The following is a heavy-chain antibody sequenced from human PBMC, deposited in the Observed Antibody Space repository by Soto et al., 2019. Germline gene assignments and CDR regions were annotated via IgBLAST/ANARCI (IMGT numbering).Heavy chain of an antibody. CDR1: GGSISSGDYY. Sequence: KPSETLSLTCTVSGGSISSGDYYWSWIRQPPGKGLEWIGYIYYSGSTYYNPSLKSRVTISVDTSKNQFSLKLSSVTAADTAVYYCAREPPGGAFDIWGQGTMVTVSS. D-gene: IGHD3-16*01. CDR2: IYYSGST. J-gene: IGHJ3*02. V-gene: IGHV4-30-4*01. CDR3: AREPPGGAFDI.